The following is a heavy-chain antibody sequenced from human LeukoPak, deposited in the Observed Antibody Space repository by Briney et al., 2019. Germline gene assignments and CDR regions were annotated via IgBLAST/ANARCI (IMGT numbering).Heavy chain of an antibody. D-gene: IGHD4-23*01. J-gene: IGHJ4*02. CDR1: GFPFNSFA. Sequence: GGSLRLSCSASGFPFNSFAMSWVPQGPGKGREGCSAISGSGGSTYYADPVKGRFTSSSDHSKNTLDLQLNSLRAEATAVYCCAKEIYSGGNYFGPLDDWGQGTLVTVSS. CDR3: AKEIYSGGNYFGPLDD. V-gene: IGHV3-23*01. CDR2: ISGSGGST.